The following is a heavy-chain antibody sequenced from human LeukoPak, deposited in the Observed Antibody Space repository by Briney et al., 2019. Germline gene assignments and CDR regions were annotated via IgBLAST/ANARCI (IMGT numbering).Heavy chain of an antibody. Sequence: SETLSLTCAVYGGSFSGYYWSWIRQPPGKGLEWIGEINHSGSTNYNPSLKSRVTISVDTSKNQFSLKLSSVTAADTAVYYCARLLGYCSGGSCLRNHNWFDPWGQGTLVTVSS. CDR2: INHSGST. CDR1: GGSFSGYY. CDR3: ARLLGYCSGGSCLRNHNWFDP. J-gene: IGHJ5*02. V-gene: IGHV4-34*01. D-gene: IGHD2-15*01.